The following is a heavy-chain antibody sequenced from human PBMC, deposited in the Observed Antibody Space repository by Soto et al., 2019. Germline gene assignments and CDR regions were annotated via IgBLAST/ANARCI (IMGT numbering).Heavy chain of an antibody. CDR3: ARARLDYYYDSSGSPLCY. J-gene: IGHJ4*02. Sequence: GASVKVSFKASGGTFSSYAISWVRQAPGQGLEWMGGIIPIFGTANYAQKFQGRVTITADESTSTAYMELSSLRSEDTAVYYCARARLDYYYDSSGSPLCYWGQGTLVTVSS. V-gene: IGHV1-69*13. D-gene: IGHD3-22*01. CDR1: GGTFSSYA. CDR2: IIPIFGTA.